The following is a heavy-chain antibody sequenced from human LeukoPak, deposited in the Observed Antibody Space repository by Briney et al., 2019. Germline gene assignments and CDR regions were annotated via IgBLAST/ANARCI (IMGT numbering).Heavy chain of an antibody. D-gene: IGHD3-22*01. Sequence: LSETLSLTCAVYGGSFSGYYWSWIRQPPGEGLEWMGEIKHGGSTNYNPSLKSRVTISVDTSKNQFSLKLSSVTAADTAVYYCARGTRNYYDSSGYSFDYWGQGTLVTVSS. V-gene: IGHV4-34*01. CDR1: GGSFSGYY. CDR3: ARGTRNYYDSSGYSFDY. CDR2: IKHGGST. J-gene: IGHJ4*02.